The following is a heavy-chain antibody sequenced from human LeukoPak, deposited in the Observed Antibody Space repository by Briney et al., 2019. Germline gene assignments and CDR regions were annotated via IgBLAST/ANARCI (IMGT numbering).Heavy chain of an antibody. CDR3: ARGYQRPDY. D-gene: IGHD2-2*01. Sequence: GGSLRLSCAASGFTFSTYTMNWVRQAPGKGLEWVSSISSSSSNIYYADSVKGRFTISSDNAMNSVYLQMNSLRVEDTAVYYCARGYQRPDYWGQGTLITVSS. CDR2: ISSSSSNI. CDR1: GFTFSTYT. J-gene: IGHJ4*02. V-gene: IGHV3-21*01.